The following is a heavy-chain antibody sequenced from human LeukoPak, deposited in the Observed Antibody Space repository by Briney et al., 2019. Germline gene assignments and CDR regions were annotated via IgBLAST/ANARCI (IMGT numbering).Heavy chain of an antibody. D-gene: IGHD1-7*01. CDR1: GYTFTSYY. J-gene: IGHJ3*02. CDR2: INPSGGST. CDR3: ARDSLELRGKGENAFDI. Sequence: ASVKVSCKASGYTFTSYYMHWVRQAPGQGLECMGIINPSGGSTSYAQKFQGRVTMTRDTSTSTVYMELSSLRSEDTAVYYCARDSLELRGKGENAFDIWGQGTMVTVSS. V-gene: IGHV1-46*01.